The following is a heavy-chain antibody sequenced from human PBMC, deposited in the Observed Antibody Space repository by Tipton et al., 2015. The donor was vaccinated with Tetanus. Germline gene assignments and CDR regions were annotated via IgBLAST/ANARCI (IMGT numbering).Heavy chain of an antibody. CDR1: GVSIRSSSYF. Sequence: TLSLTCAVSGVSIRSSSYFWGWIRQPPGKGLEWIGHIFYTGSRHYNPSVESRVTISVDTSKNQFSLNLRSVITADTAVYYCARANNDYPKKGPFDYWGQGTLVTVSS. CDR3: ARANNDYPKKGPFDY. V-gene: IGHV4-39*07. D-gene: IGHD5-12*01. J-gene: IGHJ4*02. CDR2: IFYTGSR.